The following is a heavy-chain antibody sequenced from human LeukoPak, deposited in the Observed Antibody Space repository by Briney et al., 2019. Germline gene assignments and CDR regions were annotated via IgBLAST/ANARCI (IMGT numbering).Heavy chain of an antibody. Sequence: PGRSLRLSCAASGFTFSSYGMHWVRLAPGKGLEWVAFIRYDGSNKYYADSVKGRFTISRDNSKNTLYLQINSLRAEDTAVYYCAKSLVGYCSSTSCPADYWGQGTLVTVSS. V-gene: IGHV3-30*02. J-gene: IGHJ4*02. CDR3: AKSLVGYCSSTSCPADY. CDR1: GFTFSSYG. CDR2: IRYDGSNK. D-gene: IGHD2-2*01.